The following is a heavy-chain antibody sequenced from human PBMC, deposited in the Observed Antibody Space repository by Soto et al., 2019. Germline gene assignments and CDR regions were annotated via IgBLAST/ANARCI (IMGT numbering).Heavy chain of an antibody. Sequence: QITLKESGPTLVEPTQTLTLTCTFSGFSLSTTGVGVGWIRQPPGKALEWLALIYWDEDKRYSPSLKSRFTITKDTSKNHVVLTVTNMDPVDTATYYCARRSFANDFDYWGQGTLVTVSS. V-gene: IGHV2-5*02. D-gene: IGHD3-10*01. CDR2: IYWDEDK. J-gene: IGHJ4*02. CDR1: GFSLSTTGVG. CDR3: ARRSFANDFDY.